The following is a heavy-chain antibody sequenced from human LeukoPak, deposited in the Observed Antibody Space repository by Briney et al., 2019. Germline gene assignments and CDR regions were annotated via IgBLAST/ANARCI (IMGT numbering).Heavy chain of an antibody. V-gene: IGHV4-34*01. CDR3: ARGFSSSWYAY. J-gene: IGHJ4*02. Sequence: SETLSLTCAVYGGSFSGYYWSWIRQPPGKGLEWIGEINHSGSTDYNPSLKSRVTISVDTSKNQFSLRLSSVTAADTAVYYCARGFSSSWYAYWGQGTLVTVSS. D-gene: IGHD6-13*01. CDR1: GGSFSGYY. CDR2: INHSGST.